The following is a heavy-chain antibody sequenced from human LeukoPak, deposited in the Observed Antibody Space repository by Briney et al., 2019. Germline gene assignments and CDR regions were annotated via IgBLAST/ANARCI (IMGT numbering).Heavy chain of an antibody. CDR3: ARGCGSGWGKDY. D-gene: IGHD6-19*01. Sequence: GGSLRLSCAASGFTFSSYAMSWVRQAPGKGLEWVSAISGSGGSTYYADSVKGRFTIARDNSKNTLYLQMNSLRAEDTAVYYCARGCGSGWGKDYWGQGTLVTVSS. J-gene: IGHJ4*02. CDR1: GFTFSSYA. CDR2: ISGSGGST. V-gene: IGHV3-23*01.